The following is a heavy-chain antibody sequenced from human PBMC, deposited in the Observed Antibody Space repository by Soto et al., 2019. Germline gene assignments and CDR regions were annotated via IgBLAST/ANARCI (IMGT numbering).Heavy chain of an antibody. D-gene: IGHD3-3*01. V-gene: IGHV3-30*18. CDR3: AKLNYDFWSGYYEAGAFDI. CDR2: ISYDGSNK. J-gene: IGHJ3*02. Sequence: GGSLRLSCAASGFTFSSYGMHWVRQAPGKGLEWVAVISYDGSNKYYADSVKGRFTISRDNSKNTLYLQMNSLRAEDTAVYYCAKLNYDFWSGYYEAGAFDIWGQGTMVTVSS. CDR1: GFTFSSYG.